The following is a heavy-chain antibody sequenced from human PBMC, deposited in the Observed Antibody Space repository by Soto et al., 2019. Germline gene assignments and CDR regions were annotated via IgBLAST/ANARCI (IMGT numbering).Heavy chain of an antibody. V-gene: IGHV3-30*18. D-gene: IGHD2-2*01. J-gene: IGHJ6*02. CDR1: GFTFNTYG. CDR3: AKGQHCSSTSCYFYYYGMDV. CDR2: ISYDGSNK. Sequence: QVQPVESGGGVVQPGRSLRLSCAASGFTFNTYGMHWVRQAPGKGLEWVAVISYDGSNKYYADSVKGRLTISRDNSKNTLYLQMNSLRAEDTAVYYCAKGQHCSSTSCYFYYYGMDVWGQGTTVAVSS.